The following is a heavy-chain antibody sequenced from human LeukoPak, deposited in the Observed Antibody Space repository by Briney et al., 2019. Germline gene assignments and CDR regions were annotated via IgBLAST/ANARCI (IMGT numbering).Heavy chain of an antibody. CDR3: ARGGRSSGYYYASLYYFDY. D-gene: IGHD3-22*01. CDR1: GGSISSGDYY. CDR2: IYYSGST. J-gene: IGHJ4*02. V-gene: IGHV4-30-4*01. Sequence: TSETLSLTCTVSGGSISSGDYYWSWIRQPPGKGLEWIGYIYYSGSTYYNPSLKSRVTISVDTSKNQFSLKLSSVTAADTAVYYCARGGRSSGYYYASLYYFDYWGQGTLVTVSS.